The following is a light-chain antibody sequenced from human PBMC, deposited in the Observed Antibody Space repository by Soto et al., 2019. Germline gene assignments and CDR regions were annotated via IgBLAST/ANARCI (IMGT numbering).Light chain of an antibody. CDR2: EVS. CDR3: STYTTRSTWV. Sequence: QSVLTQPASVSGSPGQSITISCTGTSSDVGGYNYVSWYQQHPGKAPKLMIYEVSDRPSGVSNRFSGSKSGNTASLTISGLQAEDEGDYYCSTYTTRSTWVFGGGTKLTVL. V-gene: IGLV2-14*01. J-gene: IGLJ3*02. CDR1: SSDVGGYNY.